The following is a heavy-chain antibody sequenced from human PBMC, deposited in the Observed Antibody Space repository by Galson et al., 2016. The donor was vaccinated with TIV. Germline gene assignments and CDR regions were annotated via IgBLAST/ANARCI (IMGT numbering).Heavy chain of an antibody. J-gene: IGHJ4*02. CDR2: IYWDDEK. D-gene: IGHD2-21*01. CDR1: GFPLSTSGEG. CDR3: AHRQPLTYYFDL. V-gene: IGHV2-5*02. Sequence: PALVKPTQTLTLTCAFSGFPLSTSGEGVAWVRQPPGRALEWLALIYWDDEKRYNPSLESRLSIIKDTSKNKVVLTLTNVDPVDTATYYCAHRQPLTYYFDLWGQGALVTVSS.